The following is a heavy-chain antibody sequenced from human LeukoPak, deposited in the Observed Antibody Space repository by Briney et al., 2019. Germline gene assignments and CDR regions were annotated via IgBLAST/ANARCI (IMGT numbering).Heavy chain of an antibody. CDR2: IYYSGST. D-gene: IGHD6-6*01. J-gene: IGHJ4*02. CDR3: ARGGQPVRRSFDY. CDR1: GGSISSYY. V-gene: IGHV4-59*01. Sequence: SETPSLTCTVSGGSISSYYWSWIRQPPGKGLEWIGYIYYSGSTNYNPSLKSRVTISVDTSKNQFSLKLSSVTAADTAVYYCARGGQPVRRSFDYWGQGTLVTVSS.